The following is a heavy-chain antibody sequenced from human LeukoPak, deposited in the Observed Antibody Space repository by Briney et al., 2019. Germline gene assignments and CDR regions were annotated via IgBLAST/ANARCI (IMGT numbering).Heavy chain of an antibody. CDR3: AREAYYDSSGYHDY. Sequence: GGSLRLSCAASGFTFSSYEMNWVRQAPGKGLEWVSYISSSGSTIYYADSVKGRFTISRDNAKNSLYLQMNSLRAEDTAVYYCAREAYYDSSGYHDYWGQGTLVTVSS. D-gene: IGHD3-22*01. V-gene: IGHV3-48*03. J-gene: IGHJ4*02. CDR2: ISSSGSTI. CDR1: GFTFSSYE.